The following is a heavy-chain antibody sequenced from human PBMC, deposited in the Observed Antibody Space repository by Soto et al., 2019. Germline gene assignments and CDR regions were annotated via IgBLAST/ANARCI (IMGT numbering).Heavy chain of an antibody. CDR3: AKDRPLRFLEWLPHGGMDV. Sequence: GGSLRLSCAASGFTFSSYGMHWVRQAPGKGLEWVAVISYDGSNKYYADSVKGRFTISRDNSKNTLYLQMNSLRAEDTAVYYCAKDRPLRFLEWLPHGGMDVWGQGTTVTVS. CDR2: ISYDGSNK. V-gene: IGHV3-30*18. J-gene: IGHJ6*02. CDR1: GFTFSSYG. D-gene: IGHD3-3*01.